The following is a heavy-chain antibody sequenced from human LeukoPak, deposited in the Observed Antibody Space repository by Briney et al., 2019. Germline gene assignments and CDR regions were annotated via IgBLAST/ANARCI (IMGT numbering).Heavy chain of an antibody. CDR1: GFTFSTYW. CDR2: IKEDGSET. J-gene: IGHJ4*02. Sequence: GGSLRLSCAASGFTFSTYWMTWVRQAPGKGLEWLANIKEDGSETYYVDSVKGRFTISRDNAKNSLYLQIDSLKTEGTAVYYCAPGYCSSSSCTHYFEFWGQGTLVTVAS. CDR3: APGYCSSSSCTHYFEF. D-gene: IGHD2-15*01. V-gene: IGHV3-7*01.